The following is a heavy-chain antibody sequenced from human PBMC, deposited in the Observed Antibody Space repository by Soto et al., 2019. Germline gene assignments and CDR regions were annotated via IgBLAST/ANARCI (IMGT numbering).Heavy chain of an antibody. Sequence: ASLKSSYKATVYTFTMYAINWVRQATGQGLEWMGWMNPNSGNTGYAQKFQGRVTMTRNTSISTAYMELSSLRSEDTAVYYCAREKGSSEFDPWGQETLVIVSS. CDR2: MNPNSGNT. J-gene: IGHJ5*02. CDR1: VYTFTMYA. V-gene: IGHV1-8*01. D-gene: IGHD2-15*01. CDR3: AREKGSSEFDP.